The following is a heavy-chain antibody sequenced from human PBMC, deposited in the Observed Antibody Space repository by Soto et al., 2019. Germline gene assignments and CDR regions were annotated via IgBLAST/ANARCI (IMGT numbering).Heavy chain of an antibody. CDR3: ARDQGVVVAGFFDY. Sequence: ASVKVSCKASGYTFTSYGIRWVRQAPGQGLEWMGWISAYNGNTNYAQKLQGRVTMTTDTSTSTAYMELRSLRSDDTAVYYCARDQGVVVAGFFDYWGQGTLVTVSS. J-gene: IGHJ4*02. D-gene: IGHD6-19*01. CDR2: ISAYNGNT. CDR1: GYTFTSYG. V-gene: IGHV1-18*01.